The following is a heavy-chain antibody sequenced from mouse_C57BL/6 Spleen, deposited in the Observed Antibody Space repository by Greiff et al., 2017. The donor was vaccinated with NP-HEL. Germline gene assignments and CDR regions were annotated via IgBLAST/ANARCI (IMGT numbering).Heavy chain of an antibody. J-gene: IGHJ3*01. CDR1: GYTFTDYE. D-gene: IGHD2-3*01. CDR2: IDPETGGT. V-gene: IGHV1-15*01. CDR3: TPDGYYVGPWFAY. Sequence: QVQLQQSGAELVRPGASVTLSCKASGYTFTDYEMHWVKQTPVHGLEWIGAIDPETGGTAYNQKFKGKAILTADKSSSTAYMELRSLTSEDSAVYYCTPDGYYVGPWFAYWGQGTLVTVSA.